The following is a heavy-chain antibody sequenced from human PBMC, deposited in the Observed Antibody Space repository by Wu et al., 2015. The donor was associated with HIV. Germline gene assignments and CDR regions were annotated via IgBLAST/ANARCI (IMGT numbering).Heavy chain of an antibody. J-gene: IGHJ6*02. V-gene: IGHV1-2*02. CDR3: AREPMVWGYYYYGMDV. CDR2: INPNSGGT. Sequence: QVQLLQSGAEVKKPGASVMVSCKTSGYTFTDYYMYWVRQAPGQGLEWMGWINPNSGGTNYAQKFQGRVTMTRDTSISTAYMELSRLRSDDTAVYYCAREPMVWGYYYYGMDVWGQGTTVTVSS. D-gene: IGHD3-10*01. CDR1: GYTFTDYY.